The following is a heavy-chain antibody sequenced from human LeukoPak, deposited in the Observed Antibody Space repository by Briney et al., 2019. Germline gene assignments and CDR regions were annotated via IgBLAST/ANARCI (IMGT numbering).Heavy chain of an antibody. CDR1: GGSISSGDYY. CDR3: ARGAYYYDNPFDY. Sequence: SETLSLTCTVSGGSISSGDYYWSWIRQPPGKGLEWIGYIYYSGSTYYNPSLKSRVTISVDTSKNQFSLKPSSVTAADTAVYYCARGAYYYDNPFDYWGQGTLVTVSS. D-gene: IGHD3-22*01. J-gene: IGHJ4*02. CDR2: IYYSGST. V-gene: IGHV4-30-4*01.